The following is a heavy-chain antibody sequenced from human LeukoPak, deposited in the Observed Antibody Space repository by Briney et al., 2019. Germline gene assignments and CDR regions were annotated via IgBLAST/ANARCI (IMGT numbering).Heavy chain of an antibody. CDR3: ARYYDYVWGGIRPPGLDY. J-gene: IGHJ4*02. V-gene: IGHV4-34*01. D-gene: IGHD3-16*01. Sequence: SETLSLTCAVYGGSFSGYYWSWIRQPPGKGLEWIGEINHSGSTNYNPSLKSRVTISVDTSKNQFSLKLSSVTAADTAVYYCARYYDYVWGGIRPPGLDYWGQGTLVTVSS. CDR2: INHSGST. CDR1: GGSFSGYY.